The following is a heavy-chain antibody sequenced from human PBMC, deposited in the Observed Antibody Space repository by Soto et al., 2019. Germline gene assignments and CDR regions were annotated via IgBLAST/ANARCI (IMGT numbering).Heavy chain of an antibody. V-gene: IGHV1-18*04. D-gene: IGHD2-2*01. CDR1: GYTSADFG. J-gene: IGHJ5*01. CDR3: VRDQKYFRVNGNWFDS. CDR2: VSGNNGAS. Sequence: ASVKVSCKASGYTSADFGISWVRQAPGQGLEWMGWVSGNNGASNPAPKVQGRITMTLDTSTGVSYMALRSLRSDDTAIYYCVRDQKYFRVNGNWFDSWGQGTPVTVSS.